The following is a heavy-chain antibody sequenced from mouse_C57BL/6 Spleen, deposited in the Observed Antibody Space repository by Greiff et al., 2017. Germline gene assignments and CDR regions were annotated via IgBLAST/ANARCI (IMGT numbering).Heavy chain of an antibody. CDR2: IYPSDSET. CDR3: ARGRVRRGVPYAMGY. V-gene: IGHV1-61*01. D-gene: IGHD2-14*01. CDR1: GYTFTSYW. J-gene: IGHJ4*01. Sequence: VQLQQPGAELVRPGSSVKLSCKASGYTFTSYWMDWVKQRPGQGLEWIGNIYPSDSETHYNQKFKDKATLTVDKSSSTAYMQLSSLTSEDSAVYYCARGRVRRGVPYAMGYWGQGTSVTVSS.